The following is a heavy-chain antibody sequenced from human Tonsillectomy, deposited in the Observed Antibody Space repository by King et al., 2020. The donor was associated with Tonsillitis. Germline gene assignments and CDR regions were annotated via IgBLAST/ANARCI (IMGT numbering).Heavy chain of an antibody. CDR1: GFTFSSYD. D-gene: IGHD1-26*01. CDR3: VGATSYWYFDL. Sequence: VQLVESGGGLVQPGGSLRLSCAASGFTFSSYDMHWVRQATGKGLEWVSAIGTAVDTYYPGSVKGRFTISRENAKNSLYLQMNSLRGGDTAVYYCVGATSYWYFDLWGRGTLVTVSS. V-gene: IGHV3-13*01. J-gene: IGHJ2*01. CDR2: IGTAVDT.